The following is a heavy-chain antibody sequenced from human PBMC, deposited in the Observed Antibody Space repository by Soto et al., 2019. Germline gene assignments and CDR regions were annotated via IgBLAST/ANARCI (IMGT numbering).Heavy chain of an antibody. CDR3: ARSRYSGYHSLDY. D-gene: IGHD5-12*01. V-gene: IGHV4-59*08. CDR2: IYYSGST. J-gene: IGHJ4*02. CDR1: GGSISSYY. Sequence: SETLSLTCTVSGGSISSYYWSWIRQPPGKGLEWIGYIYYSGSTNYNPSLKSRVTISVDTSKNQFSLKLSSVTAADTAVYYCARSRYSGYHSLDYWGPAPLVTVSS.